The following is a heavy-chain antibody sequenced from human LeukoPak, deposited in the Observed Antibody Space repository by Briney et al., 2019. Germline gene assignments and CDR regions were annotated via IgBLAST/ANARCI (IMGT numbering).Heavy chain of an antibody. CDR3: ARDLLYGDYVGVGWFDP. D-gene: IGHD4-17*01. CDR2: IYYSGST. Sequence: PSETLSLTCTVSGGSISSYYWSWIRQPPGKGLEWIGYIYYSGSTNYNPSLKSRVTISVDTSKNQFSLKLSSVTAADTAVYYCARDLLYGDYVGVGWFDPWGQGTLVTVSS. V-gene: IGHV4-59*01. J-gene: IGHJ5*02. CDR1: GGSISSYY.